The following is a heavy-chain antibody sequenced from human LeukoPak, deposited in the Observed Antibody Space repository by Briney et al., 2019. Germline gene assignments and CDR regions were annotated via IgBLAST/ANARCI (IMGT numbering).Heavy chain of an antibody. Sequence: SGTLSLTCAVSGGSISSSNWWSWVRQPPGKGLEWIGEIYHSGSTNYNPSLKSRVTISMDKSKNQISLRLTSVTAADTAVYYCARSPTKRVPEDYWGQGTLVTVSS. J-gene: IGHJ4*02. V-gene: IGHV4-4*02. CDR2: IYHSGST. CDR1: GGSISSSNW. CDR3: ARSPTKRVPEDY. D-gene: IGHD2-2*01.